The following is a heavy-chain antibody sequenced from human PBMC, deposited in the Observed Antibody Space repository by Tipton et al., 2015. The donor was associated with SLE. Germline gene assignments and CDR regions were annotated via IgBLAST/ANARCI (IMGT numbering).Heavy chain of an antibody. D-gene: IGHD2-2*03. J-gene: IGHJ4*02. CDR3: ARDGYCSSTSCYYFDY. V-gene: IGHV3-7*03. Sequence: SLRLSCAASGFTFSSYWMSWVRQAPGKGLEWVANIKQDGSEKYYVDSVKGRFTISRDNAKNSLYLQMNSLRAEDTAVYYCARDGYCSSTSCYYFDYWGQGTLVTVSS. CDR2: IKQDGSEK. CDR1: GFTFSSYW.